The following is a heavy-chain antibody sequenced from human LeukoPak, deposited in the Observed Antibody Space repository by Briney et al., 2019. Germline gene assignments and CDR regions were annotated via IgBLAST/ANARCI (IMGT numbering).Heavy chain of an antibody. Sequence: GGSLRLSCAASGFTFSSYAMSWVRQAPGKGLERVSAISGSGGSTYYADSVKGRFTISGDNSKNTLYLQMNSLRAEDTAVYYCAKLTVYSNYEGDAFDIWGQGTMVTVSS. CDR2: ISGSGGST. CDR1: GFTFSSYA. CDR3: AKLTVYSNYEGDAFDI. D-gene: IGHD4-11*01. J-gene: IGHJ3*02. V-gene: IGHV3-23*01.